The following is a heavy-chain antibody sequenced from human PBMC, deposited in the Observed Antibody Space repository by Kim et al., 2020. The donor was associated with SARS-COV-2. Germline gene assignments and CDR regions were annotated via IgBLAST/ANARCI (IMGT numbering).Heavy chain of an antibody. Sequence: GGSLRLSCAASGFTFSSYSMNWVRQAPGKGLEWVSSISSSSSYIYYADSVKGRFTISRDNAKNSLNLQMNSLRAEDTAVYYCARDGRFLEWLLSDYYYYMDVWGKGTTVTVSS. CDR3: ARDGRFLEWLLSDYYYYMDV. CDR1: GFTFSSYS. J-gene: IGHJ6*03. V-gene: IGHV3-21*01. CDR2: ISSSSSYI. D-gene: IGHD3-3*01.